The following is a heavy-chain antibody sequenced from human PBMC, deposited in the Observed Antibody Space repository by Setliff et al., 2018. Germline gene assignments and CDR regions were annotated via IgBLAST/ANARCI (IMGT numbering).Heavy chain of an antibody. V-gene: IGHV4-4*07. D-gene: IGHD6-19*01. J-gene: IGHJ6*03. CDR2: IYIGGSA. CDR1: GGSISSYY. Sequence: SETLSLTCTVSGGSISSYYWSWIRQPAGKGLEWIGHIYIGGSANYNPSLKSRVTMSIDTSKNQFSLKLNSVTAADMAVYYCTREQWLDPPGYYYMDVWAKGTTVTVSS. CDR3: TREQWLDPPGYYYMDV.